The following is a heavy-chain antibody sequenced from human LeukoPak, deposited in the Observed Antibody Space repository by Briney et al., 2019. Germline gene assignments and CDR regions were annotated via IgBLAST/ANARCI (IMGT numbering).Heavy chain of an antibody. V-gene: IGHV3-15*01. J-gene: IGHJ4*02. Sequence: GGSLRLSCAASGFTFTNAWMSWIGQAPGKGRDWVGRIRSKTDGGTTDYAAAVKGRFTISRDDSRNMQYIQMNSLKTEDTAVYYCTKWTDLYDYWGQGTLVTVSS. D-gene: IGHD2-8*01. CDR2: IRSKTDGGTT. CDR1: GFTFTNAW. CDR3: TKWTDLYDY.